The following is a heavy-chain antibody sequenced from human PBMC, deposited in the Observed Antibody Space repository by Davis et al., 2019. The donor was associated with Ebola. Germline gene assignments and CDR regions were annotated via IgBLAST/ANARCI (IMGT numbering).Heavy chain of an antibody. V-gene: IGHV3-30*18. CDR1: DFTFIAYG. J-gene: IGHJ6*04. Sequence: GSSLRSSFAALDFTFIAYGIHGVRQAPGKRLEGVAVISYDGSNKYYADSVKGRFTISRDNSKNTLYLQMNSLRAEDTAVYYCAKGSVTIFGVAPDYYGMDVWGKGTTVTVSS. CDR3: AKGSVTIFGVAPDYYGMDV. CDR2: ISYDGSNK. D-gene: IGHD3-3*01.